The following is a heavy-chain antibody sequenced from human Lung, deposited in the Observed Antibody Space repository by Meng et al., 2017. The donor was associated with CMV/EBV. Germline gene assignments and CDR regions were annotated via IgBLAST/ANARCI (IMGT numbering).Heavy chain of an antibody. D-gene: IGHD2-8*01. J-gene: IGHJ4*02. CDR2: IYSGDSST. CDR1: GFTLSNYA. CDR3: AKDHMLSYFDY. Sequence: GGSLRLXCAASGFTLSNYAMSWVRQAPGQGLEWVSVIYSGDSSTHYADSVEGRFTISRDNSKNTLYLQMNSLRAEDTAVYYCAKDHMLSYFDYWGQGTLVTVSS. V-gene: IGHV3-23*03.